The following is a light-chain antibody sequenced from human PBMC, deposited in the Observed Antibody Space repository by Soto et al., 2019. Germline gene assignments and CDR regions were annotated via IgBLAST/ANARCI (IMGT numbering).Light chain of an antibody. CDR1: QSVSGN. CDR3: QQYGSSRTV. CDR2: GAS. V-gene: IGKV3-20*01. J-gene: IGKJ1*01. Sequence: EIVMTQSPATLSVSPGERATLSFRASQSVSGNLAWYQQNXGQAHRLLILGASSRHPGIPDRFSGSGSGTAVTLTISRLEPEDFAVYYCQQYGSSRTVFGQGTKV.